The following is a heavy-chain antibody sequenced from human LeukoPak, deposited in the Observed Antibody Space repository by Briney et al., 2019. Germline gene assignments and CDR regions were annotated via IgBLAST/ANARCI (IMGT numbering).Heavy chain of an antibody. CDR2: ISWNSGSI. D-gene: IGHD6-19*01. V-gene: IGHV3-9*01. CDR1: GFTFDDYA. CDR3: AKDRSDNSSWYCMDV. Sequence: GGSLRLSCAASGFTFDDYAMHWVRQAPGKGLEWVSGISWNSGSIGYADSVKGRFTISRDNSKNTLYLQMNSLGAEDTAVYYCAKDRSDNSSWYCMDVWGQGTTVTVSS. J-gene: IGHJ6*02.